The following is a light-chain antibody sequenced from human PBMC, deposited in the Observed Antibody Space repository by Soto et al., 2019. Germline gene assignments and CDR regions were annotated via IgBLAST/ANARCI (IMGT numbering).Light chain of an antibody. J-gene: IGKJ4*01. CDR3: QQHSNWPLT. CDR1: QSVYSN. V-gene: IGKV3-15*01. Sequence: EIVMTQSPATLSVSPGERASLSCRASQSVYSNLAWYQQKPGQAPRLLIYSASTRATGIPARFSGSGSGTEFTLTLSSLQSEDFAVYYCQQHSNWPLTFGGGTKVEIK. CDR2: SAS.